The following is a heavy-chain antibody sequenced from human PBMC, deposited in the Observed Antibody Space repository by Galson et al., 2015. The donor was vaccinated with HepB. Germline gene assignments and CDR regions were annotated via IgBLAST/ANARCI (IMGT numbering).Heavy chain of an antibody. J-gene: IGHJ6*03. CDR2: ISGSGGST. D-gene: IGHD2-2*01. CDR3: AKASPLVPAAMDYYYYMDV. CDR1: GFTFSSYA. V-gene: IGHV3-23*01. Sequence: SLRLSCAASGFTFSSYAMSWVRQAPGKGLEWVSAISGSGGSTYYADYVKGRFTISRDNSKNTLYLQLNSLRAEDTAVYYCAKASPLVPAAMDYYYYMDVWGKGTTVTVSS.